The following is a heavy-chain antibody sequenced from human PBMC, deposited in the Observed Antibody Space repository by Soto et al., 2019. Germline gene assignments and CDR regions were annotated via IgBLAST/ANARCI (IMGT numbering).Heavy chain of an antibody. V-gene: IGHV4-30-2*01. J-gene: IGHJ4*02. CDR1: GGSISSGGYS. D-gene: IGHD3-22*01. CDR3: ARHPHDSGGPCFDY. CDR2: IDHSGST. Sequence: QLQLQESGSGLVKPSQTLSLTCAVSGGSISSGGYSWSWIRQPPGKGLEWIGYIDHSGSTYYNPSLKSRVTISVDRSKNQFPLKLTSVTAADTAVYYCARHPHDSGGPCFDYWGQGTPVTVSS.